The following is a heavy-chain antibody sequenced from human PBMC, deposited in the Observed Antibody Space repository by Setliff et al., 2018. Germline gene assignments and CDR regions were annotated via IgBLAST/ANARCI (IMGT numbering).Heavy chain of an antibody. CDR1: GGTFNTYV. CDR2: IIPIFGTS. J-gene: IGHJ6*02. V-gene: IGHV1-69*05. D-gene: IGHD3-9*01. Sequence: SVKVSCKASGGTFNTYVISWVRQAPSQGLEWMGMIIPIFGTSNYAQKFQARVTMTTDESTSTAYMELSSLTSEDTAVYYCAKHGAYNDFLTGYNFYYDMDVWGQGTTVTVSS. CDR3: AKHGAYNDFLTGYNFYYDMDV.